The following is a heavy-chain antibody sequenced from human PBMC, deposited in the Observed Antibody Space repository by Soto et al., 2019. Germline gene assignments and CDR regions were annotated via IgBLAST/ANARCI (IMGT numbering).Heavy chain of an antibody. CDR1: GGSISSYY. CDR2: IYYSGIT. D-gene: IGHD2-8*02. J-gene: IGHJ4*02. CDR3: ARGGGVYYFDY. Sequence: QVQLQESGPGLVKPSETLSLTCTVSGGSISSYYWSWIRQPPGKGLEWIGYIYYSGITDYNPSLKSRVPISVDPSKSRFSLKLSSVTAADTAVYYCARGGGVYYFDYWGQGTLVTVSS. V-gene: IGHV4-59*01.